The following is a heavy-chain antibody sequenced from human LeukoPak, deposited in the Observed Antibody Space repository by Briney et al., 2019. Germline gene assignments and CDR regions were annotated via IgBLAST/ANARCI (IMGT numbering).Heavy chain of an antibody. D-gene: IGHD3-10*01. J-gene: IGHJ4*02. CDR2: MNPNSGNT. V-gene: IGHV1-8*01. CDR3: GRPLQRGSWTQRALDY. CDR1: RYTFTTYD. Sequence: ASVKVSCKASRYTFTTYDIHWVRQAPGQGLEWMGWMNPNSGNTGYAQRFQGRVTMTRNNSISTAYMELTSLRSEDTAVYYCGRPLQRGSWTQRALDYWGQGTLVTVSS.